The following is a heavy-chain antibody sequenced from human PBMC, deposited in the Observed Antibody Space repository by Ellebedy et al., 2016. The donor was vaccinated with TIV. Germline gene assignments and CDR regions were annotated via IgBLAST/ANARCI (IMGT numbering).Heavy chain of an antibody. CDR1: AFTFTSHS. V-gene: IGHV3-48*04. CDR3: ARSAVPGYESFNWFDP. D-gene: IGHD5-12*01. CDR2: ISVGGGNI. J-gene: IGHJ5*02. Sequence: PGGSLRLSCATSAFTFTSHSMNWVRQAPGMGLEWIAFISVGGGNIYYADSVRGRFTISRDNAKNSLYLQMNSLTVDDTAVYYCARSAVPGYESFNWFDPWGQGTLVTVSS.